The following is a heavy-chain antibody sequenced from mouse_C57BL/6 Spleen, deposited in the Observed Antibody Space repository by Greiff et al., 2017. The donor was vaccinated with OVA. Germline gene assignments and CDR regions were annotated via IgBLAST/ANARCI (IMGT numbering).Heavy chain of an antibody. V-gene: IGHV3-8*01. Sequence: EVKLMESGPGLAKPSQTLSLTCSVTGYSITSDYWNWIRTFPGNKLEYMGYISYSGSTYYNPSLKSRISITRDTSKNQYYLQLNSVTTEDTATYYCARRPYYGSSYDYFDYWGQGTTLTASS. CDR2: ISYSGST. D-gene: IGHD1-1*01. J-gene: IGHJ2*01. CDR1: GYSITSDY. CDR3: ARRPYYGSSYDYFDY.